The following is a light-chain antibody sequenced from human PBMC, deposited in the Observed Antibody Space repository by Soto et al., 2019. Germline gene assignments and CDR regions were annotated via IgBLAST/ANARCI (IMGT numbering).Light chain of an antibody. Sequence: QSALTQPASVSGSPGQSITISCTGTSSDVGDYPNVSWYQQHPGKVPKLIIYEVIHRPSGVTSRFSGSKSENTASLTISGLQAEDEAEYYCSSYSATNTLVFGSGTKVTVL. CDR3: SSYSATNTLV. J-gene: IGLJ1*01. CDR2: EVI. V-gene: IGLV2-14*01. CDR1: SSDVGDYPN.